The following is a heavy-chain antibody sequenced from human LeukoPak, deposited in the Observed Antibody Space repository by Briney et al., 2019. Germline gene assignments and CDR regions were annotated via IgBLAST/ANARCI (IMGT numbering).Heavy chain of an antibody. CDR1: GFTVSSNY. CDR3: ARGLRGYSYGTPTGFDY. V-gene: IGHV3-53*01. D-gene: IGHD5-18*01. J-gene: IGHJ4*02. Sequence: GGSLRLSCAASGFTVSSNYMSWVRQAPGKWLEWVSVIYSGGSTYYADSVKGRFTISRDNAKNSLYLQMNSLRAEDTAVYYCARGLRGYSYGTPTGFDYWGQGTLVTVSS. CDR2: IYSGGST.